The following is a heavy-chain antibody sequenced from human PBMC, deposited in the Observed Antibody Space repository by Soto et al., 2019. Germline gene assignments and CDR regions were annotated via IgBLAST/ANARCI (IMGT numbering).Heavy chain of an antibody. Sequence: EVQLVESGGGLIQPGGSLRLSCAVSGFTVSNNYMSWVRQAPGKGLEGVSVIYSGGYTAYGDSVKGRFTISRDNSKTTLFLQINGLRAYDRAVFYGATRGGGGGYWGQGTLVTVSS. CDR3: ATRGGGGGY. V-gene: IGHV3-53*01. J-gene: IGHJ4*02. CDR2: IYSGGYT. CDR1: GFTVSNNY. D-gene: IGHD3-10*01.